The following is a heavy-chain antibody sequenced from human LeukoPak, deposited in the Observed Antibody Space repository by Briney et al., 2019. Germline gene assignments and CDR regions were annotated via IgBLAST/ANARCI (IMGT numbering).Heavy chain of an antibody. V-gene: IGHV3-7*02. CDR2: IRQDGSDK. D-gene: IGHD3-10*01. CDR1: GFTFSSHC. CDR3: ARTAAGLAPDFDY. Sequence: GGSLRLSCTASGFTFSSHCMRWVRQAPGKGLEWVANIRQDGSDKYYVDSVKGRFAISRDNAKKSLYLQMNGLRVEDTAVYYCARTAAGLAPDFDYWGQGSLVTVSS. J-gene: IGHJ4*02.